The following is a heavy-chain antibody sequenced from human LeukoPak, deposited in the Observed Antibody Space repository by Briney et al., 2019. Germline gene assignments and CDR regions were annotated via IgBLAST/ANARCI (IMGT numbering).Heavy chain of an antibody. D-gene: IGHD3-9*01. CDR2: INPNSGGT. V-gene: IGHV1-2*02. Sequence: GASVKVSCKASGYTFTGYYMHWVRQAPGQGLEWMGWINPNSGGTNYAQKLQGRVTMTTDTSTSTAYMELRSLRSDDTAVYYCARSHYDILTGYPVRFDPWGQGTLVTVSS. J-gene: IGHJ5*02. CDR3: ARSHYDILTGYPVRFDP. CDR1: GYTFTGYY.